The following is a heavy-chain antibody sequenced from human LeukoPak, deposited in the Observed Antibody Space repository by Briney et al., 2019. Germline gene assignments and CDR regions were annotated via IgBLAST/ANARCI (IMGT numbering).Heavy chain of an antibody. CDR1: GGSISRYY. CDR2: IYYIGST. Sequence: PSETLSLTCTVAGGSISRYYWSWIRQPPGKGLGWIGYIYYIGSTNYNPSLKSRVTISVDTSKNQFYLKLSSVTAADTAVYYCARVPRRGQWLAYFDYWGQGTLVTVSS. D-gene: IGHD6-19*01. J-gene: IGHJ4*02. CDR3: ARVPRRGQWLAYFDY. V-gene: IGHV4-59*01.